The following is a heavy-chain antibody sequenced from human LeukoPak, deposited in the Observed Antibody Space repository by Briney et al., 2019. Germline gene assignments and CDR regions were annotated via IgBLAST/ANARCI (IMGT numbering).Heavy chain of an antibody. V-gene: IGHV1-18*01. CDR3: ARPFRGSHYYYMDV. CDR1: GYTFTSYG. J-gene: IGHJ6*03. CDR2: ISAYNGNT. Sequence: WAPVKVSCKASGYTFTSYGISWVRQAPGQGLEWMGWISAYNGNTNYAQKLQGRVTMTTDTSTSTAYMELRSLRSDDTAVYYCARPFRGSHYYYMDVWGKGTTVTISS. D-gene: IGHD1-26*01.